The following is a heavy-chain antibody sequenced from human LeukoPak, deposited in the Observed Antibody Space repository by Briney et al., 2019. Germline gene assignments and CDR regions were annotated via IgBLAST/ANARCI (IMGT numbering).Heavy chain of an antibody. V-gene: IGHV3-53*01. CDR1: GFTFSSYS. CDR3: ARGLLWFGELWG. J-gene: IGHJ4*02. D-gene: IGHD3-10*01. Sequence: GGSLRLSCAASGFTFSSYSMNWVRQAPGKGLEWVSVIYSGGSTYYADSVKGRFTISRDNSKNTLYLQMNSLRAEDTAVYYCARGLLWFGELWGWGQGTLVTVSS. CDR2: IYSGGST.